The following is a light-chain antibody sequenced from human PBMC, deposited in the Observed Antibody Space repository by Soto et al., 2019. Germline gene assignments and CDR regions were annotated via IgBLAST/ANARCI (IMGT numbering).Light chain of an antibody. CDR1: SSNIGTNA. V-gene: IGLV1-44*01. CDR2: FTN. CDR3: TSWDGSLNVRV. Sequence: QSALTQAPSASGTPGQRVSLSCSGSSSNIGTNAVNWYQQFPGSAPKLLIFFTNQRPSGIPDRFSGSKSGTSASLDISGLQSEDEADYYCTSWDGSLNVRVFGGGTKVTVL. J-gene: IGLJ3*02.